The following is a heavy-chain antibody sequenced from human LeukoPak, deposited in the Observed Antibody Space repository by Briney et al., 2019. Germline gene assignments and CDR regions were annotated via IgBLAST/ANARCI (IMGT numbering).Heavy chain of an antibody. V-gene: IGHV1-8*01. D-gene: IGHD3-22*01. J-gene: IGHJ4*02. CDR3: ARGRPESGETYYYDSSGYSSY. CDR2: MNPNSGNT. Sequence: ASVKVSCKGSGYTYTSYVINWVRQATGQGLEWMGWMNPNSGNTGYAQKFQGRVTMTRNTSISTAYMELSSLRSEDTAVYYCARGRPESGETYYYDSSGYSSYWGQGTLVTVSS. CDR1: GYTYTSYV.